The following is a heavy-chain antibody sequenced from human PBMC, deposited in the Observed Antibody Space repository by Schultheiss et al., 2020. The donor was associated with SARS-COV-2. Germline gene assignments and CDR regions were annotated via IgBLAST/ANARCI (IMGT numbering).Heavy chain of an antibody. CDR2: IYWDDDK. D-gene: IGHD3-9*01. CDR3: ARTYYDILTGYNWFDP. CDR1: GFSLSTSGVG. V-gene: IGHV2-5*02. Sequence: SGPTLVKPTQTLTLTCTFSGFSLSTSGVGVGWIRQPPGKALEWLALIYWDDDKRYSPSLKSRLTITKDTSKNQVVLTMTNMDPVDTATYYCARTYYDILTGYNWFDPWGQGTLVTVSS. J-gene: IGHJ5*02.